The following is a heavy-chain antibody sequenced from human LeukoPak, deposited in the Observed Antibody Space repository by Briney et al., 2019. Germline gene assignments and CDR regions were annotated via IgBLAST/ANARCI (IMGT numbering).Heavy chain of an antibody. CDR2: IKQDGSEK. D-gene: IGHD3-3*01. J-gene: IGHJ4*02. CDR3: ARDRYYDFWSGYYLLDY. V-gene: IGHV3-7*01. CDR1: GFTFSSYW. Sequence: GGSLRLSCAASGFTFSSYWMSWVRQAPGKGLKWVASIKQDGSEKYYVDSVKGRFTISRDNAKNSLYLQMNSLRAEDTAVYYCARDRYYDFWSGYYLLDYWGQGTLVTVSS.